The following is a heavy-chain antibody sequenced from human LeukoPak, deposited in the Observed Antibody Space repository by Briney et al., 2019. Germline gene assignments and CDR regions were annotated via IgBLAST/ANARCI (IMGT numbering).Heavy chain of an antibody. Sequence: PSETLSLTCAVYGGSFSGYHWSWIRQPPGKGLEWIGEINHRGSTNYNPSLKSRVTMSVDTSKNQFSLKLSSVTAADTAVYYCARANRVYYYYYGMDVWGQGTTVTVSS. CDR3: ARANRVYYYYYGMDV. V-gene: IGHV4-34*01. CDR2: INHRGST. CDR1: GGSFSGYH. J-gene: IGHJ6*02.